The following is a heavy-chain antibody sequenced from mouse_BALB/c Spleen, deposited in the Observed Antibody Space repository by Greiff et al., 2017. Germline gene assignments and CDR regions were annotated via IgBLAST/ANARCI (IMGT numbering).Heavy chain of an antibody. CDR1: GFTFSNYW. CDR2: IRLRSNNYAT. V-gene: IGHV6-6*02. Sequence: EVQLQQSGGGLVQPGGSMKLSCVASGFTFSNYWMNWVRQSPEKGLEWVAEIRLRSNNYATHYAESVKGRFTISRDDSKSSVYLQMNNLSAEDTGSYYCAWLLPSFDVWGAGTTVTVSS. CDR3: AWLLPSFDV. J-gene: IGHJ1*01.